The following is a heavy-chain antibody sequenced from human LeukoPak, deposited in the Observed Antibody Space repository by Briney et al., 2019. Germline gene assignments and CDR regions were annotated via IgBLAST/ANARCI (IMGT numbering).Heavy chain of an antibody. D-gene: IGHD2-8*01. V-gene: IGHV4-59*03. CDR2: IHYSGSS. Sequence: SETLSLTCTVSGDSTSNLYWNWIRQSPGKGLEWIGNIHYSGSSVYNPSLQSRVTITIDTSRRQFFLKLNSVTAADTAVYFCALAPNSNWFDFWGPGTLVTVSS. CDR1: GDSTSNLY. J-gene: IGHJ5*01. CDR3: ALAPNSNWFDF.